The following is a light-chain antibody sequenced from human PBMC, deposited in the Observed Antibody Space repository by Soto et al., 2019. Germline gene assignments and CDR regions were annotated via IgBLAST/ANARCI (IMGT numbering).Light chain of an antibody. V-gene: IGLV2-14*01. CDR1: SSDIGLYNY. CDR2: EVN. J-gene: IGLJ1*01. Sequence: QSVLSQPASMSGSPGQSITIPCTGASSDIGLYNYVSWYQHHPGKAPKLLISEVNIRPSGLSDRFSASKAGNTASLTISGLQPEDEAYYYCSCLSTNSTNIVLGNGTKVTVL. CDR3: SCLSTNSTNIV.